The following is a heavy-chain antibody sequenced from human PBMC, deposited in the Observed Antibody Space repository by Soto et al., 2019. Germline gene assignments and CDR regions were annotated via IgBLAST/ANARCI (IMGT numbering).Heavy chain of an antibody. CDR2: IYYSGST. CDR3: ARDVYSGSYRDAFDI. J-gene: IGHJ3*02. CDR1: GGSISSGGYY. V-gene: IGHV4-31*03. Sequence: QVQLQESGPGLVKPSQTLSLTCTVSGGSISSGGYYWSWIRQPPGKGLEWIGYIYYSGSTYYNPSLKSRVTISVDTSKNQCSLKLSYVTASDTAVYYCARDVYSGSYRDAFDIWGEGTMVTVSS. D-gene: IGHD1-26*01.